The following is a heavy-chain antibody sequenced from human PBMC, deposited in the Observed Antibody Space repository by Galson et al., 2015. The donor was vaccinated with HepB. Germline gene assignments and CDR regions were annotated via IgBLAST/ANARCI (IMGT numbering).Heavy chain of an antibody. Sequence: SLRLSCAASGFTFSSYGMHWVRQAPGKGLEWVAVIWYDGSNKYYADSVKGRFTISRDNSKNTLYLQMNSLRAEDTAVYYCAREPVVPAASYYYYYYMDVWGKGTTVTVSS. CDR1: GFTFSSYG. V-gene: IGHV3-33*01. D-gene: IGHD2-2*01. CDR3: AREPVVPAASYYYYYYMDV. CDR2: IWYDGSNK. J-gene: IGHJ6*03.